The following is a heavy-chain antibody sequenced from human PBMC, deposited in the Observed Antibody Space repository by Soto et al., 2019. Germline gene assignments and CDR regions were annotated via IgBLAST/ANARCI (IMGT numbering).Heavy chain of an antibody. CDR3: AKPLMVRGVLQYYFDY. CDR1: GFTFSSYA. D-gene: IGHD3-10*01. J-gene: IGHJ4*02. Sequence: QVQLVESGGGVVQPGRSLRLSCAASGFTFSSYAMHWVRQAPGKGLEWVAIISYDESKRYYADSVKGRFTISRDNSKNTLYLHMNSLRAEDTAVYYCAKPLMVRGVLQYYFDYWGQGTLVTVSS. V-gene: IGHV3-30-3*02. CDR2: ISYDESKR.